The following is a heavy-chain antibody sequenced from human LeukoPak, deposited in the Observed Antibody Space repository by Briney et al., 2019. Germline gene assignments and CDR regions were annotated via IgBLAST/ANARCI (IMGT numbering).Heavy chain of an antibody. CDR1: GFTFSSYS. J-gene: IGHJ4*02. CDR3: VKTTRPLGAFDY. Sequence: PGGSLRLSCAASGFTFSSYSMNWVRQAPGQGLEWVSSISSSSSYIYYADSVKGRFTISRDNFNSMLYLQLNSLRAEDTATYYCVKTTRPLGAFDYWGLGTLVTVSS. CDR2: ISSSSSYI. V-gene: IGHV3-21*03. D-gene: IGHD6-6*01.